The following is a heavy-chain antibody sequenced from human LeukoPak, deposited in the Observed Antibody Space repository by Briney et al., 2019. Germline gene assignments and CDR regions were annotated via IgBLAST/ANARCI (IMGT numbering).Heavy chain of an antibody. Sequence: ASVKVSCKASGYTFTSYDLNWVRQATGQGLEWMGWMNPNSGNTGYAQKFQGRVTMTRNTSISTAYMELSSLRSEDTAVYYCARGSELRDPYDYWGQGTLVTVSS. V-gene: IGHV1-8*01. CDR1: GYTFTSYD. CDR2: MNPNSGNT. D-gene: IGHD1-7*01. J-gene: IGHJ4*02. CDR3: ARGSELRDPYDY.